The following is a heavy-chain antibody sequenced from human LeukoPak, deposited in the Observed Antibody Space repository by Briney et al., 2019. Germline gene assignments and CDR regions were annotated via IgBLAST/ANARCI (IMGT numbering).Heavy chain of an antibody. J-gene: IGHJ3*02. CDR1: GFTFSSYS. D-gene: IGHD3-22*01. CDR3: ARESAYDSSGFNDFDI. V-gene: IGHV3-21*01. Sequence: PGGSLRLSCAASGFTFSSYSMNWVRQAPGKGLEWVSSISSSSSYIYYADSVKGRFTISRDNAKNSLYLQMNSLRAEDTAVYYYARESAYDSSGFNDFDIWGQGTMVTVSS. CDR2: ISSSSSYI.